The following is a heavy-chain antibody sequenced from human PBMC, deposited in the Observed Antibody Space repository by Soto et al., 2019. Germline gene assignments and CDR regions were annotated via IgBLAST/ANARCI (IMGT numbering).Heavy chain of an antibody. D-gene: IGHD3-10*01. CDR1: GYTFSNYA. J-gene: IGHJ4*02. CDR2: INADNGNT. Sequence: QVQLVQSGAEVKKPGASVKVSCKASGYTFSNYALHGVRQAPGQRLEWMGWINADNGNTKYSQKFQGRVTFTRDTSASTAYMDLSSLRSEDTAVYYCASPSSGSGNYDWGQGTLVTVSS. CDR3: ASPSSGSGNYD. V-gene: IGHV1-3*01.